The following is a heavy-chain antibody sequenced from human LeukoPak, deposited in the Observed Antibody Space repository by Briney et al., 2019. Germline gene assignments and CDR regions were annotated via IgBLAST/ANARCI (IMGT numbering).Heavy chain of an antibody. CDR3: ARGEYEWLRLLVWFDP. J-gene: IGHJ5*02. V-gene: IGHV4-34*01. CDR1: GGSFSGYY. Sequence: SETLSLTCAVYGGSFSGYYWSWIRQPPGKGLEWIGEINHSGSTNYNPSLKSRVTISVDTSKNQFSLKLSSVTAADTAVYYCARGEYEWLRLLVWFDPWGQGTLVTVSS. CDR2: INHSGST. D-gene: IGHD5-12*01.